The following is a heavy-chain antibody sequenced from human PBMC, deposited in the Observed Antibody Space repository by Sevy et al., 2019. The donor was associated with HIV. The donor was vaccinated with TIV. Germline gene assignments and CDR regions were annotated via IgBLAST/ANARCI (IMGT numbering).Heavy chain of an antibody. CDR3: ARDLYYYDSSGYYGGWFDP. V-gene: IGHV4-59*01. D-gene: IGHD3-22*01. CDR2: IYYSGST. Sequence: SETLSLTCTVSGGSISSYYWSWIRQPPGKGLEWIGYIYYSGSTNYNPSLKSRVTISVDTSKNQFSLKLSSVTAADTAVYYCARDLYYYDSSGYYGGWFDPWGQGTLVTVSS. J-gene: IGHJ5*02. CDR1: GGSISSYY.